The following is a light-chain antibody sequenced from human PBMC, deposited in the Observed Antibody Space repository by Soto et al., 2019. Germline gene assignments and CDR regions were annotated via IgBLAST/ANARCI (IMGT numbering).Light chain of an antibody. J-gene: IGKJ4*01. Sequence: DIQMSQFPSSLSASVGDRVTITCGTSQSIYTYLNWYQQKPGRAPKLLISGASDLQGGVPSRFSGSGSGKEFTLTITSLQPEDFATYYCQQSKSVPPTFGGGNRVESK. CDR3: QQSKSVPPT. V-gene: IGKV1-39*01. CDR1: QSIYTY. CDR2: GAS.